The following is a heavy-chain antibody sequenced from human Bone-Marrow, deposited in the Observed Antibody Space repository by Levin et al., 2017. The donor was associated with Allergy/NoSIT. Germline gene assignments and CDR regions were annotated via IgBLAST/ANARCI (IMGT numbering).Heavy chain of an antibody. Sequence: GESLKISCAASGFTFSSYAMSWVRQAPGKGLEWVSSISGSGTITHYAESVKGRFTISRDISKKMLHLQMNSLRAEDTAIYFCAKEGLAVAGYYFDSWGQGALFTVSS. CDR1: GFTFSSYA. V-gene: IGHV3-23*01. CDR2: ISGSGTIT. CDR3: AKEGLAVAGYYFDS. J-gene: IGHJ4*02. D-gene: IGHD6-19*01.